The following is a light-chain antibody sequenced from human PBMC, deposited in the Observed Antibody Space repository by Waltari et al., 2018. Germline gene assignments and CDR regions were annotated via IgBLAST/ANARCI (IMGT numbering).Light chain of an antibody. J-gene: IGKJ1*01. CDR2: DAS. Sequence: SCRASQSGGRALAWYQQKPGQAPRLRIYDASSRATGISDKFSGSGSGTDFSLTISRVEPEDFAVYFCQMYVRLPVTFGQGTKVEVK. V-gene: IGKV3-20*01. CDR3: QMYVRLPVT. CDR1: QSGGRA.